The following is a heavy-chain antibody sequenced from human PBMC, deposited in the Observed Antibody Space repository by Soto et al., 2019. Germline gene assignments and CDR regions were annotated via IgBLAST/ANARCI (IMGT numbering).Heavy chain of an antibody. J-gene: IGHJ4*02. CDR3: APTPPSLYGSGSYYFDY. CDR1: GFSLTSSGVA. CDR2: IYWNDDR. V-gene: IGHV2-5*04. D-gene: IGHD3-10*01. Sequence: QITLKESGPTLVKPTQTLTLTCAFSGFSLTSSGVAVAWIRQPPGKALEWLALIYWNDDRRYSPSLKNRLTITKDTSKNQVVLTVTNVDPVDTGTYYCAPTPPSLYGSGSYYFDYWGQGTLVPVSS.